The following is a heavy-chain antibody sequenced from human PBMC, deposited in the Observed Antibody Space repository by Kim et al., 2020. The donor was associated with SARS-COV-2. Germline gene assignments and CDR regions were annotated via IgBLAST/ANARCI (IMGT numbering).Heavy chain of an antibody. J-gene: IGHJ4*02. CDR1: GFTFNTYG. D-gene: IGHD1-26*01. CDR2: ISYDGSNK. CDR3: AKSFSGSYFGYDY. V-gene: IGHV3-30*18. Sequence: GGCLRLSCAASGFTFNTYGMHWVRQAPGKGLEWVAVISYDGSNKYYADSVKGRFTISRDNSKNTLYLQMNSLRIEDMAVYYCAKSFSGSYFGYDYWGQGTLVTVSS.